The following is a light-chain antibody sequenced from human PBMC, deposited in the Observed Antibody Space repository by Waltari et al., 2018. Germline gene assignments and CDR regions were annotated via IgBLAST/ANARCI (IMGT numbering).Light chain of an antibody. V-gene: IGKV2-28*01. CDR3: MQSLQTPRT. J-gene: IGKJ1*01. Sequence: IVMTQSPLSLPVTTGEPASISCRSGQSLLHSNGNTYLDWYLQKQGQSPRLLISLAFNRASGVPYRFSGSGSGTYFTLQISRVEAEDVGVYYCMQSLQTPRTFGQGTKLEIK. CDR2: LAF. CDR1: QSLLHSNGNTY.